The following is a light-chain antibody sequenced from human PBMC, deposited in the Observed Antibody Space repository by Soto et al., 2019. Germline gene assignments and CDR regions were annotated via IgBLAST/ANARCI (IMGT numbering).Light chain of an antibody. V-gene: IGKV1-39*01. CDR3: QQRYSTPT. CDR1: QTISRY. J-gene: IGKJ1*01. CDR2: AAS. Sequence: DLQLTQSPSSLSASVGDRVTITCRASQTISRYLNWYQQKPARAPKLLIYAASRLESGVPSRFSGSGSGTDFTLTISGLQPEDSATYFCQQRYSTPTFGQGTKVEVK.